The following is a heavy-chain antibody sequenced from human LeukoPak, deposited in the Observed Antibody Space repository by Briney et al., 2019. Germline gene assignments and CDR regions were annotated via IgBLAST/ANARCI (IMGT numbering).Heavy chain of an antibody. CDR2: ISYDGSNK. CDR3: ARDMMGGYCTNGVCPTGY. D-gene: IGHD2-8*01. CDR1: GFTFSSYA. J-gene: IGHJ4*02. V-gene: IGHV3-30-3*01. Sequence: GGSLRLSCAASGFTFSSYAMHRVRQAPGKGLEWVAVISYDGSNKYYADSVKGRFTISRDNSKNTLYLQMNSLRAEDTAVYYCARDMMGGYCTNGVCPTGYWGQGTLVTVSS.